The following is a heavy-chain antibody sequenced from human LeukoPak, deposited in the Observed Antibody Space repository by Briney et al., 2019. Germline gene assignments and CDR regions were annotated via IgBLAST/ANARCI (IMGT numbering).Heavy chain of an antibody. CDR3: AKARGGYCSSTSCDGPDY. D-gene: IGHD2-2*01. Sequence: GGSLRLSCAASRITFSSYGMHWVRQAPGKGLEWVAIISYDGSNKYYADSVKGRFTISRDNSKNTLYLQMNSLRAEDTAVYYCAKARGGYCSSTSCDGPDYWGQGTLVTVSS. CDR1: RITFSSYG. J-gene: IGHJ4*02. V-gene: IGHV3-30*18. CDR2: ISYDGSNK.